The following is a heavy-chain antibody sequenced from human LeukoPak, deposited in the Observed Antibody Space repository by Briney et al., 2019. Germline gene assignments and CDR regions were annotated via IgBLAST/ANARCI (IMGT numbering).Heavy chain of an antibody. CDR2: ISGSGGST. J-gene: IGHJ4*02. CDR1: GFTFSNYN. V-gene: IGHV3-23*01. CDR3: AKLGLAAAGTPNDY. Sequence: AGGSLRLSCAASGFTFSNYNMNWVRQTPGKGLEWVSAISGSGGSTYYADSVKGRFTISRDNSKNTLYLQMNSLRAEDTAVYYCAKLGLAAAGTPNDYWGQGTLVTVSS. D-gene: IGHD6-13*01.